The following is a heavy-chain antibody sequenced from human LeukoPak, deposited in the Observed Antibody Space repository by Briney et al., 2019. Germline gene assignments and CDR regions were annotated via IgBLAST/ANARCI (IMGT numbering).Heavy chain of an antibody. V-gene: IGHV3-48*03. CDR3: VRVYCSSTSCSDYFDY. Sequence: PGGSLRLSCAASGFSFSTYWMNWVRQAPGKGLEWLSYISGSGGTTLYADSVKGRFTISRDNAKNSLYLQMNSLRVEDTAVYYCVRVYCSSTSCSDYFDYWGQGSLVTVSS. CDR1: GFSFSTYW. CDR2: ISGSGGTT. J-gene: IGHJ4*02. D-gene: IGHD2-2*01.